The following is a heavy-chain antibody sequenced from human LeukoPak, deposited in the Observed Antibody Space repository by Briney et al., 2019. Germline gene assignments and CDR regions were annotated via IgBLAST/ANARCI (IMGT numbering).Heavy chain of an antibody. CDR1: GYTFTGYY. CDR3: ATDRYSNWFDP. J-gene: IGHJ5*02. V-gene: IGHV1-18*04. Sequence: GASVKVSCKASGYTFTGYYMHWVRQAPGQGLEWMGWISAYNGNTNYAQKLQGRVTMTTDTSTSTAYMELSSLRSEDTAVYYCATDRYSNWFDPWGQGTLVTVSS. D-gene: IGHD2-21*01. CDR2: ISAYNGNT.